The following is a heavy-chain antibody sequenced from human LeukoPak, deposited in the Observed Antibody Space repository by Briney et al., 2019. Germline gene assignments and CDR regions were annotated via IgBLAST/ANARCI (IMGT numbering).Heavy chain of an antibody. CDR1: GFTFSLYT. V-gene: IGHV3-7*01. CDR2: IKQDGSEK. J-gene: IGHJ4*02. CDR3: ATDLGSSRPNF. Sequence: GGSLRLSCAASGFTFSLYTMHWVRQAPGKGLEWVANIKQDGSEKYYVDSAKGRFTISRDNAKNSLYLQMNSLTAEDTAVYYCATDLGSSRPNFWGQGILVTVSS. D-gene: IGHD6-13*01.